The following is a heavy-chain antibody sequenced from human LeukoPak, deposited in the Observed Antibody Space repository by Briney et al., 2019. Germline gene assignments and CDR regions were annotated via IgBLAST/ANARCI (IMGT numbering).Heavy chain of an antibody. CDR2: ISGSGKT. CDR1: GFSFSTYA. J-gene: IGHJ4*02. V-gene: IGHV3-23*01. CDR3: AKERDAEGYFGY. Sequence: GGSLRLSCAASGFSFSTYAMSWVRQAPGQGLEWVSAISGSGKTYYPDSVKGRFTISRDNSKNTLFLQMNGLRAEDTAVYYCAKERDAEGYFGYWGQGTLVTVSS.